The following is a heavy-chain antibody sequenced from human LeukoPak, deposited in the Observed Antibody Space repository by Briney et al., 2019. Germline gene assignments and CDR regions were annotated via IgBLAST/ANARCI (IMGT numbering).Heavy chain of an antibody. Sequence: PETLSLTCNVSGYSISSGSYWGWIRQPPGKGLEWIGSIYHSGSTYYNPSLKSRVTISVDTSKNQFSLKLSSATAADTAVCYCARPGYYYDSSGYRRRRYYFDYWGQGTLVTVSS. CDR3: ARPGYYYDSSGYRRRRYYFDY. V-gene: IGHV4-38-2*02. CDR1: GYSISSGSY. J-gene: IGHJ4*02. CDR2: IYHSGST. D-gene: IGHD3-22*01.